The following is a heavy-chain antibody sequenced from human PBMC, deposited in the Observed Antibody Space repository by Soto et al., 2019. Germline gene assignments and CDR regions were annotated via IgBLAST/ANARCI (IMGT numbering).Heavy chain of an antibody. CDR2: INHSGST. CDR3: ARGCSSTSCYMGNWFDP. D-gene: IGHD2-2*02. CDR1: GGSFTGYY. J-gene: IGHJ5*02. Sequence: KASETLSLTCAVYGGSFTGYYWSWIRQPPGKGLEWIGEINHSGSTNYNPSLKSRVTISVDTSKNQFSLKLSSVTAADTAVYYRARGCSSTSCYMGNWFDPWGQGTLVTVSS. V-gene: IGHV4-34*01.